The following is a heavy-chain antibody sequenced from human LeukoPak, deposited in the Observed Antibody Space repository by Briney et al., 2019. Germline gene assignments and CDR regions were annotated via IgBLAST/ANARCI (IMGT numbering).Heavy chain of an antibody. CDR1: GGSISSSNYY. D-gene: IGHD3-10*01. Sequence: SETLSLTCTVSGGSISSSNYYWSWIRQPPGKELEWIASINYGGTTYYNPSLKSRVTISVDTSKNQFSLRLSSVTAADTAVYFCARYVVFGSGKYYFDYWGQGAMAAVSS. CDR3: ARYVVFGSGKYYFDY. V-gene: IGHV4-39*01. CDR2: INYGGTT. J-gene: IGHJ4*02.